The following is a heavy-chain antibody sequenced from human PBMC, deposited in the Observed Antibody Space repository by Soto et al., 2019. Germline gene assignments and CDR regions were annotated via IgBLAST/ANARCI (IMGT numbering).Heavy chain of an antibody. CDR2: VKSEAEGGTT. Sequence: VESGGGLVKPGGSLRLSCAASGFDFNDAWMSWVRQAPGKGLQWVASVKSEAEGGTTNYAAAVNGRFFVSREDSQNKLYLEMNDLTIDDSGVYFCTTRGGHWGQGALVTVS. J-gene: IGHJ4*02. CDR1: GFDFNDAW. CDR3: TTRGGH. V-gene: IGHV3-15*06.